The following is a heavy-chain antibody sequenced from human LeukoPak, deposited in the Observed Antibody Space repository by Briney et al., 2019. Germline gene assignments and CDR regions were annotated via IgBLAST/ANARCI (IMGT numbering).Heavy chain of an antibody. CDR1: GGSISSYY. CDR3: ARYYYDSSGYQYFFDY. Sequence: PSETLSLTCTVSGGSISSYYWSWIRQPAGKGLEWIGRIYTSGSTNYNPSLKSRVTMSVDTSKNQFSLKLSSVTAADTAVYYCARYYYDSSGYQYFFDYWGQGTLVTVSS. CDR2: IYTSGST. D-gene: IGHD3-22*01. V-gene: IGHV4-4*07. J-gene: IGHJ4*02.